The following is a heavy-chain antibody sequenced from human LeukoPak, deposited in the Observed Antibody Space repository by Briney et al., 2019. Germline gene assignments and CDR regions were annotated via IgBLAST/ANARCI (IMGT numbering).Heavy chain of an antibody. CDR3: ATKGGGDLRYYFDY. CDR1: GFTFSSYE. CDR2: ISSSGSTI. V-gene: IGHV3-48*03. D-gene: IGHD2-21*02. J-gene: IGHJ4*02. Sequence: GGSLSLSRAASGFTFSSYELKLVRQAPGKGLEWVSYISSSGSTIYYADSVKGRFTISRDNSKNTLYLQMNSLRAEDTAVYYCATKGGGDLRYYFDYWGQGTLVTVSS.